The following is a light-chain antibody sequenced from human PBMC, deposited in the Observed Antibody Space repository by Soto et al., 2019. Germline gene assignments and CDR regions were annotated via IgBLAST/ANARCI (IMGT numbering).Light chain of an antibody. CDR2: GAS. CDR1: QTIYSN. Sequence: IVMTQSPATLSVSPGERATLSCRAGQTIYSNVAWYQQRPGQAPRLLIYGASSRATGIPDRFSGSGSGTDFTLTISRLEPEDFAVYYCQQYGSSSWTFGQGTKVDI. CDR3: QQYGSSSWT. J-gene: IGKJ1*01. V-gene: IGKV3-20*01.